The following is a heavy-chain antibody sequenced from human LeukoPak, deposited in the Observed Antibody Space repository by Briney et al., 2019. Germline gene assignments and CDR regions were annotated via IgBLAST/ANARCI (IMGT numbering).Heavy chain of an antibody. CDR3: AKDRGTMTSSFDI. CDR1: GFTFDDYA. V-gene: IGHV3-9*01. J-gene: IGHJ3*02. CDR2: ISWNSGSI. D-gene: IGHD3-22*01. Sequence: PGGSLRLSCAASGFTFDDYAMHWVRQAPGKGLEWVSGISWNSGSIGYADSVKGRFTISRDNAKNSLYLQMNSLRAEDTALYYCAKDRGTMTSSFDIWGQGTMVTVSS.